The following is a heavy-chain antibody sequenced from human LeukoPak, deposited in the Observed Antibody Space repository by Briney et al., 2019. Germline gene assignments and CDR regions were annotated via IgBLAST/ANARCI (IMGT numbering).Heavy chain of an antibody. CDR2: ISSSRSYI. CDR3: ARGGKYCSSTSCPFDY. J-gene: IGHJ4*02. CDR1: GFTFSSYS. Sequence: KPGGSLRLSCAASGFTFSSYSMNWVRQAPGKGLEWVSSISSSRSYIYYADSVKGRFTISRDNAKNSLYLQMNSLRAEDTAVYYCARGGKYCSSTSCPFDYWGQGTLVTVSS. V-gene: IGHV3-21*01. D-gene: IGHD2-2*01.